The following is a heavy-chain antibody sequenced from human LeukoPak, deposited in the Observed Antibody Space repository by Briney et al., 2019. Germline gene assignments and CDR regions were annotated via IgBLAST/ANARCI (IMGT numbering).Heavy chain of an antibody. CDR2: ISSRGSAI. V-gene: IGHV3-11*04. D-gene: IGHD1-7*01. J-gene: IGHJ4*02. CDR1: XFTXXDHY. Sequence: PGGXXXXSCSAXXFTXXDHYMNWIRQAPGKGMEWISYISSRGSAIYYADSVKGRFTISRDKAKNSLYLQKNSLRVEERAGYYCARDLKLGTSYEFDYWGQGTLVTVSS. CDR3: ARDLKLGTSYEFDY.